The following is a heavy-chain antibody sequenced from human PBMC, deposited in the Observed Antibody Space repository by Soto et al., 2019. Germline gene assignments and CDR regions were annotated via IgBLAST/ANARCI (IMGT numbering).Heavy chain of an antibody. CDR2: FDPEDGET. CDR1: GYTLTELS. J-gene: IGHJ3*02. V-gene: IGHV1-24*01. CDR3: ATGQLHYRYCSGGSCYFAFDI. D-gene: IGHD2-15*01. Sequence: ASVKVSCKVSGYTLTELSMHWVRQAPGKGLEWMGGFDPEDGETIYAQKFQGRVTMTEDTSTDTAYMELSSLRSEDTAVYYCATGQLHYRYCSGGSCYFAFDIWGQGTMVTVSS.